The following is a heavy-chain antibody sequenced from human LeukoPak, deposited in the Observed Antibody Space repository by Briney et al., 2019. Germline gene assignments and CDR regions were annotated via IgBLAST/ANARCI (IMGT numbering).Heavy chain of an antibody. V-gene: IGHV3-30*02. CDR3: AKVVSSRWLVDY. J-gene: IGHJ4*02. D-gene: IGHD6-13*01. CDR2: IRYDGSNK. Sequence: GSLRLSCAASGFTFSRYGMHGVRQARGKGLEGGAFIRYDGSNKYYAESVKGRFTISRDNYKKRLYLQMNSLRPADTAVYYCAKVVSSRWLVDYWGQGPLVTLSS. CDR1: GFTFSRYG.